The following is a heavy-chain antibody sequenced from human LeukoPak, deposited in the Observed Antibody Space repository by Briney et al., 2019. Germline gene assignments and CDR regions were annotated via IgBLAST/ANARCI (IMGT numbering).Heavy chain of an antibody. CDR3: AKALVYYYFWSGYYFDY. J-gene: IGHJ4*02. V-gene: IGHV3-23*01. D-gene: IGHD3-3*01. CDR2: VSGSGGST. Sequence: TGGSLRLSCAASGFTFSSYAMSWVRQAPGKGLEWVSAVSGSGGSTYYADSVKGRFTSSRDNSKNTLYLQMNSLRAEDTAVYYCAKALVYYYFWSGYYFDYWGQGTLVTVSS. CDR1: GFTFSSYA.